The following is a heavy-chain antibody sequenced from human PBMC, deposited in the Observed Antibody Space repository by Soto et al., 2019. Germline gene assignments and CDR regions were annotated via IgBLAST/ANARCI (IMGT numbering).Heavy chain of an antibody. CDR1: GFSFSDYY. Sequence: PEGSPRLSCSVSGFSFSDYYMCWIRLAPGKGLEWISYISSCGTYTNYADSVKGRFTISRDNARNSLYLQMNSLRAEDTAVYYCARDPKSTMVRGALYYFDYWGQGT. J-gene: IGHJ4*02. CDR2: ISSCGTYT. V-gene: IGHV3-11*05. D-gene: IGHD3-10*01. CDR3: ARDPKSTMVRGALYYFDY.